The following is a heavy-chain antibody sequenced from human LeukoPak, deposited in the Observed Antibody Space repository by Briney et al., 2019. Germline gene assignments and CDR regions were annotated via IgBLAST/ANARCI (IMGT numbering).Heavy chain of an antibody. Sequence: GGSLRLSCAASGLTFSGYYMTWIRQAPGKGLEWVSYISSSSDTIYYADSVKGRFTISRDNADNSVYLQMNSLRAEDTALYYCARVRNLGYCSTARCYVGYWGQGTLVTVSS. V-gene: IGHV3-11*04. CDR3: ARVRNLGYCSTARCYVGY. D-gene: IGHD2-2*01. J-gene: IGHJ4*02. CDR1: GLTFSGYY. CDR2: ISSSSDTI.